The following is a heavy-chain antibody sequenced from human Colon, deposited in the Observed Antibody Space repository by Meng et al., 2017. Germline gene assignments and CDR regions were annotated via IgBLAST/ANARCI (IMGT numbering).Heavy chain of an antibody. Sequence: GESLKISCAASGFTFSSYEMNWVRQAPGKGLEWVSYISSSGSNIYYADSVKGRFTISRDNAKNSLYLQMNSLRAEDTAVYYCARDKRRSSNWYVSEDYWGQGTLVTVSS. CDR2: ISSSGSNI. D-gene: IGHD6-13*01. V-gene: IGHV3-48*03. J-gene: IGHJ4*02. CDR3: ARDKRRSSNWYVSEDY. CDR1: GFTFSSYE.